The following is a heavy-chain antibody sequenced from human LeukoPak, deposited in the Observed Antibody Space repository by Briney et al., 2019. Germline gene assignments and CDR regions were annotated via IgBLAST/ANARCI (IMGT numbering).Heavy chain of an antibody. CDR2: IKSKTDGGTT. CDR1: GFTFSSYW. J-gene: IGHJ4*02. V-gene: IGHV3-15*01. D-gene: IGHD3-22*01. Sequence: PGGSLRLSCAASGFTFSSYWMSWVRQAPGKGLEWVGRIKSKTDGGTTDYAAPVKGRFTISRDDSKNTLYLQMNSLKTEDTAVYYCTTDLRYYDSSGYYYPEDYWGQGTLVTVSS. CDR3: TTDLRYYDSSGYYYPEDY.